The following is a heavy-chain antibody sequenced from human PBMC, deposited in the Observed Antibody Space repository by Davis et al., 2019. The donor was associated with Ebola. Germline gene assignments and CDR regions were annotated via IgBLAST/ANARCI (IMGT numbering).Heavy chain of an antibody. J-gene: IGHJ6*02. CDR3: ARDLGHSSFRYYYGMDV. Sequence: PGGSLRLSCAVYGGSFSGYYWSWIRQPPGKGLEWIGEINHSGSTNYNPSLKSRVTISVDTSKNQFSLKLSSVTAADTAVYYCARDLGHSSFRYYYGMDVWGQGTTVTVSS. V-gene: IGHV4-34*01. D-gene: IGHD3-22*01. CDR2: INHSGST. CDR1: GGSFSGYY.